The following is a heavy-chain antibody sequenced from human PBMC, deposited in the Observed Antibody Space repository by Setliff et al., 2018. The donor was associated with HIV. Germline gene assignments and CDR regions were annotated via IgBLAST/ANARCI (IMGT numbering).Heavy chain of an antibody. J-gene: IGHJ5*02. Sequence: GGSLRLSCVASGFTFSNLWMSWVRQAPGKGLEWVATIKEDGTEKYYAGSVKGRFNISRDNAKNSLYLHMNSLRVDDTAVYYCAAVSSRTNPVYGVISTRFDPWGQGTLVTVSS. CDR1: GFTFSNLW. CDR2: IKEDGTEK. V-gene: IGHV3-7*03. CDR3: AAVSSRTNPVYGVISTRFDP. D-gene: IGHD2-8*01.